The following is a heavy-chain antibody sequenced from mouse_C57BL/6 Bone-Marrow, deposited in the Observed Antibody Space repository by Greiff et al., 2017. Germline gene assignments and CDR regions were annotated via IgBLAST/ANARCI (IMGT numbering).Heavy chain of an antibody. Sequence: EVKLMESGGDLVKPGGSLKLSCAASGFTFSSYGMSWVRQTPDKRLEWVATISSGGSYTYYPDSVKGRFTISRDHAKNTLYLQMSSLKSEDTAMYYCARQALRSGDYWGQGTSVTVSS. CDR2: ISSGGSYT. J-gene: IGHJ4*01. CDR1: GFTFSSYG. CDR3: ARQALRSGDY. V-gene: IGHV5-6*01.